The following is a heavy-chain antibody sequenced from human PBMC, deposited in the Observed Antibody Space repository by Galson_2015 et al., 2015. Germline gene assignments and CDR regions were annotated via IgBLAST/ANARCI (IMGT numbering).Heavy chain of an antibody. J-gene: IGHJ6*04. CDR2: ISNGGSTI. V-gene: IGHV3-48*02. Sequence: SLRLSCAASGFTFRDYSMNWVRQAPGKGLEWISYISNGGSTIYYADSVKGRFTISRDNAKNSLYLQMNSLRDEDTAVYYCARDGPGVLRFLVVWGKWTTVAVSS. D-gene: IGHD3-3*01. CDR1: GFTFRDYS. CDR3: ARDGPGVLRFLVV.